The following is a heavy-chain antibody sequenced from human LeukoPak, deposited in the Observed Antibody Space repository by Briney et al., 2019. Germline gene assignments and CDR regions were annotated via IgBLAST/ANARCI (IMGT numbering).Heavy chain of an antibody. V-gene: IGHV1-18*01. CDR2: ISAYNGNT. CDR3: ARGGVGAAYDSSGYYHFDY. CDR1: GYTFTSYG. J-gene: IGHJ4*02. Sequence: ASVKVSCKASGYTFTSYGISWVRRAPGQGLEWMGWISAYNGNTNYAQKFQGRVTMTRDTSTSTVYMELSSLRSEDTAVYYCARGGVGAAYDSSGYYHFDYWGQGTLVTVSS. D-gene: IGHD3-22*01.